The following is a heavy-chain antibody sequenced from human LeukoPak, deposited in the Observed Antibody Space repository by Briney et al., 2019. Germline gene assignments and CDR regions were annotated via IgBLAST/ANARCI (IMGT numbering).Heavy chain of an antibody. D-gene: IGHD3-10*01. J-gene: IGHJ5*02. CDR3: ARGRGPYGWFDP. V-gene: IGHV3-74*01. CDR2: KSSDGSNT. CDR1: GFTFNEFW. Sequence: QPGGSLRLSCAASGFTFNEFWMHWVRQVPGKGLVWVSRKSSDGSNTNYADSVKGRFTVSRDNAKNTLYLQMNSLRVEDTAVYYCARGRGPYGWFDPWGQGTLVTVSS.